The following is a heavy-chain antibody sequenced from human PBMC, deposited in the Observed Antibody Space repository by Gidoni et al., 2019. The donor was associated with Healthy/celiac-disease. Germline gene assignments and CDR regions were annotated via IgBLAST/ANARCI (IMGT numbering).Heavy chain of an antibody. CDR1: GFTFDDSA. CDR3: AKDLFTMIVVVGAFDI. J-gene: IGHJ3*02. CDR2: ISWNSGSI. V-gene: IGHV3-9*01. Sequence: EVQLVESGGGLVQPGRSLRLSCAASGFTFDDSAMHWVRQAPGKGLEWVSGISWNSGSIGYADSVKGQFTISRDNAKNSLYLQMNSLRAEDTALYYCAKDLFTMIVVVGAFDIWGQGTMVTVSS. D-gene: IGHD3-22*01.